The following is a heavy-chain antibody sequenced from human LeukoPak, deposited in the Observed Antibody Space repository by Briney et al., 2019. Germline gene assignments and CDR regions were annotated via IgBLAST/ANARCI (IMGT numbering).Heavy chain of an antibody. CDR3: ARTYYYDSSGYHYVLDAFDI. V-gene: IGHV1-24*01. Sequence: ASVKVSCKVSGYTLTKLSLHWVRQAPGKGLEWMGGFDREDDEIIYAQKFQGRVTMTEDRSTDTAYMELSSLRSEDTAVYYCARTYYYDSSGYHYVLDAFDIWGQGTMVPVSS. CDR1: GYTLTKLS. D-gene: IGHD3-22*01. J-gene: IGHJ3*02. CDR2: FDREDDEI.